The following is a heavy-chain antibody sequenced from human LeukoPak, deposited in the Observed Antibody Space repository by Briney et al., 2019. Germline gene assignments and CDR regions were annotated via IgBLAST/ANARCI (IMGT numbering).Heavy chain of an antibody. CDR1: GFTFSNYW. CDR3: GREDRGVLGNDAFDI. Sequence: GGSLRLSCSASGFTFSNYWMHLVRQAPGKGLGWVLRINRDGINTIYADSGKGRFTISRDNAKNTLDLQMNRLRGEDTAGYYCGREDRGVLGNDAFDIWGQGTMVTVSS. J-gene: IGHJ3*02. CDR2: INRDGINT. D-gene: IGHD2/OR15-2a*01. V-gene: IGHV3-74*01.